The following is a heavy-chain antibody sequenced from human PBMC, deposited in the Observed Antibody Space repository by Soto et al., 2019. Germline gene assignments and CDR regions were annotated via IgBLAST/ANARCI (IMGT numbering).Heavy chain of an antibody. CDR1: GCSFSRYG. V-gene: IGHV3-30*03. D-gene: IGHD6-19*01. CDR3: VAGQYFFDY. CDR2: ISYDGSNK. Sequence: QGQLVESGGGVVQPGRSLRLSCAASGCSFSRYGMQWVRQAPGKGLEWVAVISYDGSNKYYADSVKDRFTISRDNSKKTLYLQINSLRADDTAVYYCVAGQYFFDYCGQGTLVTVSS. J-gene: IGHJ4*02.